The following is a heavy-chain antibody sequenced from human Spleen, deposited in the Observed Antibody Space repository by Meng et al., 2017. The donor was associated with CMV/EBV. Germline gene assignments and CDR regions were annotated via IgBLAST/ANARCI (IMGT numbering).Heavy chain of an antibody. V-gene: IGHV3-53*01. D-gene: IGHD5-12*01. CDR2: IYSGGST. CDR3: AKSRNGYGGEDY. J-gene: IGHJ4*02. Sequence: GESLKISCAGSGFILSSNYMSWVRQAPGKGLEWVSVIYSGGSTYYADSVKGRFTISRDNSNKTLYLQMNSLRAEDTAVYYCAKSRNGYGGEDYWGQGTLVTVSS. CDR1: GFILSSNY.